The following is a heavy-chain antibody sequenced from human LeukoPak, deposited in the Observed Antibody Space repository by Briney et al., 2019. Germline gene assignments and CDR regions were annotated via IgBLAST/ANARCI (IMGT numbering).Heavy chain of an antibody. CDR2: INWSSGTI. CDR3: AKDISSSPRGLGWFDS. Sequence: GGSVRLSCAASGFTFDDYAMHWVRQAPGKGLEWVSGINWSSGTIVYADSVKGRFTTSRDNAKKSLYLQMNSLRVEDTAFYYCAKDISSSPRGLGWFDSWGQGSLVTVSS. D-gene: IGHD2-15*01. CDR1: GFTFDDYA. V-gene: IGHV3-9*01. J-gene: IGHJ5*01.